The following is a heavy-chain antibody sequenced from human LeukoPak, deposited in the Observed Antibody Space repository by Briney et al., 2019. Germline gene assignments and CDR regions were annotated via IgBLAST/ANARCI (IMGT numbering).Heavy chain of an antibody. CDR2: INPDSGGT. Sequence: ASVKVSCKASGYTFTGHYMHWVRQAPGQGLEWMGWINPDSGGTNNAQKFQGRVTMTRDTSINTAYMELSRLTSDDTAMYYCARGGGLAVAGMRFDPWGQGTLVTVSS. D-gene: IGHD6-13*01. V-gene: IGHV1-2*02. CDR1: GYTFTGHY. J-gene: IGHJ5*02. CDR3: ARGGGLAVAGMRFDP.